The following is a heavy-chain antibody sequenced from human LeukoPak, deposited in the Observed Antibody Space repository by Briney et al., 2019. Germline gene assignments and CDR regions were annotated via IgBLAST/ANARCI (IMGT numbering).Heavy chain of an antibody. CDR2: INPNSGGT. D-gene: IGHD3-16*01. J-gene: IGHJ4*02. Sequence: ASVKVSCKASGYTFTGYYMHWVRQAPGQGLEWMGWINPNSGGTNYAQKFQGWVTMTRDTSISTAYMELSRLRSNDTAVYYCAREEDGGSLDYWGQGTLVTVSS. CDR3: AREEDGGSLDY. CDR1: GYTFTGYY. V-gene: IGHV1-2*04.